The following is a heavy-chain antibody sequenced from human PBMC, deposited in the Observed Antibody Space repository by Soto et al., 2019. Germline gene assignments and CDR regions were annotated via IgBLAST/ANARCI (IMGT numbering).Heavy chain of an antibody. CDR3: ARDCSSTSCYDY. V-gene: IGHV3-11*01. Sequence: GGSLRLSCAASGFTFSDYYMSWIRQAPGKGLEWVSYISSSGSTIYYADSVKGRFTISRDNAKDSLYLQMNSLRAEDTAVYYCARDCSSTSCYDYWGQGTLVTVSS. CDR1: GFTFSDYY. CDR2: ISSSGSTI. D-gene: IGHD2-2*01. J-gene: IGHJ4*02.